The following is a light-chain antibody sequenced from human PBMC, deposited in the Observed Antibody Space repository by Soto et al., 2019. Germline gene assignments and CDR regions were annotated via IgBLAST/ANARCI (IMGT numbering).Light chain of an antibody. CDR3: QQCNNSIT. CDR1: QSVSSY. Sequence: EIVMTQSPATLSVSPGERATLSCRASQSVSSYLAWYQQKPGQAPRLLIYGASTRATGIPARFSGSGSGTDITLTISILQSEYFVFYYYQQCNNSITFGQGTQLEIK. V-gene: IGKV3-15*01. CDR2: GAS. J-gene: IGKJ5*01.